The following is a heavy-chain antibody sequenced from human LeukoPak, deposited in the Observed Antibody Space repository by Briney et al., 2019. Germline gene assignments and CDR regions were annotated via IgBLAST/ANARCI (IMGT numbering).Heavy chain of an antibody. CDR2: INPSGGST. V-gene: IGHV1-46*01. J-gene: IGHJ3*02. CDR1: GYTFTSYY. D-gene: IGHD2-2*01. Sequence: ASVKASCKASGYTFTSYYMHWVRQAPGQGLEWMGIINPSGGSTSYAQKFQGRVTMTRDMSTSTVYMELSSLRSEDTAVYYCATDIVVVPAANVPNAFDIWGQGTMVTVSS. CDR3: ATDIVVVPAANVPNAFDI.